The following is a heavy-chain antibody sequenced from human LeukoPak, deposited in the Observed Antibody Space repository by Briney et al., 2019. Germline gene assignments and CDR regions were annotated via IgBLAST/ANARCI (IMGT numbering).Heavy chain of an antibody. J-gene: IGHJ4*02. D-gene: IGHD1-1*01. CDR1: GFTFNTYW. Sequence: PGGSLRLSCAASGFTFNTYWMHWVRQSPGKGLVWVSRINSDGSSTTYADSVKGRFTISRDNAKNTVYLQMNSLRDEDTAVYYCTKGGTVGFDSWGQGTVGTVSS. V-gene: IGHV3-74*01. CDR3: TKGGTVGFDS. CDR2: INSDGSST.